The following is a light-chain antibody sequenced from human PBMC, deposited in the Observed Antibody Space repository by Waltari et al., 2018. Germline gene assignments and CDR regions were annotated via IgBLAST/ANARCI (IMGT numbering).Light chain of an antibody. CDR2: GTS. CDR3: QQYDSKPT. CDR1: DTINSEF. V-gene: IGKV3-20*01. Sequence: IVLTQSPDTVSLSQGEMAATSYRAIDTINSEFLAWYHHKVGQAPRLLIYGTSTRAAGIPERFRGAGSGRDYTLSIIGLEPEDFAVYYCQQYDSKPTFGPGTKV. J-gene: IGKJ1*01.